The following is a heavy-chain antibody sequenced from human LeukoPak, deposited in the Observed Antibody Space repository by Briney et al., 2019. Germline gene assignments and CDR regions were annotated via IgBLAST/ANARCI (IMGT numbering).Heavy chain of an antibody. J-gene: IGHJ4*02. CDR3: TRDLFD. CDR2: IYSGRTT. CDR1: GFTFSSYG. V-gene: IGHV3-66*01. D-gene: IGHD3-10*02. Sequence: GGSLRLSCAASGFTFSSYGMSWVRQAPGKGLDWVSAIYSGRTTYYADSVKGRFTISRDGSKNTLYLQMHSLRAEDTAIYYCTRDLFDWGQGALVTVSS.